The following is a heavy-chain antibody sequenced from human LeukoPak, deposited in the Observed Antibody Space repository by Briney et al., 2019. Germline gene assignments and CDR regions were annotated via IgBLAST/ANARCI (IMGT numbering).Heavy chain of an antibody. Sequence: ASVKVSCKPSGYSFTRNGISWVRQAPGQGLEWMAWISANSGNTNYAQNFQDRVTLTTDTSTSTAYMQLRSLRSDDTAVYYCARDVNYAFDYWGQGTLVTVSS. CDR2: ISANSGNT. CDR3: ARDVNYAFDY. J-gene: IGHJ4*02. D-gene: IGHD3-16*01. V-gene: IGHV1-18*01. CDR1: GYSFTRNG.